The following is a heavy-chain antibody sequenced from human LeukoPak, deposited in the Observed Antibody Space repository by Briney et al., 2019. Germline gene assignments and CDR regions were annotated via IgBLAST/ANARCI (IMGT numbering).Heavy chain of an antibody. CDR2: IYSGGST. V-gene: IGHV3-53*01. CDR3: ARMAYSSSWYVDY. CDR1: GFTFSSYW. D-gene: IGHD6-13*01. Sequence: PGGSLRLSCAASGFTFSSYWMSWVRQAPGKGLEWVSVIYSGGSTYYADSVKGRFTISRDNSKNTLYLQMNSLRAEDTAVYYCARMAYSSSWYVDYWGQGTLVTVSS. J-gene: IGHJ4*02.